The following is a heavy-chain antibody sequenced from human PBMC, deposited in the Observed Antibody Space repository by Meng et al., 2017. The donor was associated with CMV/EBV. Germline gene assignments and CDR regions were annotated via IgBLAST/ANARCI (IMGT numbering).Heavy chain of an antibody. V-gene: IGHV3-30-3*01. D-gene: IGHD1-26*01. CDR3: ARSSWEPASDAFDI. J-gene: IGHJ3*02. CDR1: GFTFSSYA. CDR2: ISYDGSNR. Sequence: GGSLRLSCAASGFTFSSYATHWVRQAPGKGLEWVAVISYDGSNRYYADSVKGRFTISRDNSKNTLYLPMNSLRVEDTAVYYCARSSWEPASDAFDIWGQGTMVTVSS.